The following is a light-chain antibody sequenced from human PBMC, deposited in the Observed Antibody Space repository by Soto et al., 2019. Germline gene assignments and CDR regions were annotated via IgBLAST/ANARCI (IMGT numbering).Light chain of an antibody. V-gene: IGLV2-18*02. CDR3: SSYTTSGSSFVV. J-gene: IGLJ2*01. CDR2: DVN. Sequence: QSVLTQPPSVSGSPGQSVTISCTGTSSDVGRYNHVSWYQQPPRTAPKLMIYDVNNRPSGVPDRFSGSKSGNTASLTISGLLAEDEADYYCSSYTTSGSSFVVFGGGTKVTVL. CDR1: SSDVGRYNH.